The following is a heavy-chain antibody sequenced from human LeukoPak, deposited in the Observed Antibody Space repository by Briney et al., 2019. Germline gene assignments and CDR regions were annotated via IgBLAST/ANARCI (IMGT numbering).Heavy chain of an antibody. Sequence: ASVKVSCKASGYTFTSYGISWVRQAPGQGLEWMGWISAYNGNTNYAQKLQGRVTMTTDTSTSTAYMELRSLRSDDTAVYYCAIAWSQSDSFNPSYYYYYYMDVWGKGTTVTVSS. CDR3: AIAWSQSDSFNPSYYYYYYMDV. D-gene: IGHD2-15*01. V-gene: IGHV1-18*01. CDR1: GYTFTSYG. J-gene: IGHJ6*03. CDR2: ISAYNGNT.